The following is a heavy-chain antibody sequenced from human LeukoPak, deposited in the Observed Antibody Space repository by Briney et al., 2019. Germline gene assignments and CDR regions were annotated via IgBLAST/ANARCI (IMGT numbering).Heavy chain of an antibody. J-gene: IGHJ4*02. D-gene: IGHD3-16*01. CDR3: AKAWSYYFDH. CDR2: ISGGGDNT. CDR1: GFGFSHTA. Sequence: GGSLRLSCEASGFGFSHTAMHWVRQAPGKGLELVSFISGGGDNTDYADSVKGRFTISRDKSKNTLYLQMSSLRAEDTALYYCAKAWSYYFDHWGRGTLVTVSS. V-gene: IGHV3-23*01.